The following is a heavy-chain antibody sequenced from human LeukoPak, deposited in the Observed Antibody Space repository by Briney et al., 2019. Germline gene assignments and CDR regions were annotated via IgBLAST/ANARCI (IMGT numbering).Heavy chain of an antibody. V-gene: IGHV4-30-4*01. CDR2: IHYSGST. CDR1: GGSISSGDYY. D-gene: IGHD5-18*01. CDR3: ARDGVVGYSSYGMDV. J-gene: IGHJ6*04. Sequence: SQTLSLTCTVSGGSISSGDYYWSWIRQPPGKGLEWIGYIHYSGSTYYNPSLKSRVTISVDTSKNQFSLKLSSVTAADTAVYYCARDGVVGYSSYGMDVWGKGTTVTVSS.